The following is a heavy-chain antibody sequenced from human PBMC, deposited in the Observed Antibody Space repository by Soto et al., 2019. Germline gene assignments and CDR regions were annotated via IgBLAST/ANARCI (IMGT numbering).Heavy chain of an antibody. J-gene: IGHJ4*02. CDR3: AKSLWFGEFLSYFDK. D-gene: IGHD3-10*01. V-gene: IGHV3-21*04. CDR2: ISSSSSYI. Sequence: PGGSLRLSCAASGFTFSSYSMNWVRQAPGKGLEWVSSISSSSSYIYYADSVKGRFTISRDNANSTLFLQMNSLRAEDTAVYYCAKSLWFGEFLSYFDKWGQGTLVTVSS. CDR1: GFTFSSYS.